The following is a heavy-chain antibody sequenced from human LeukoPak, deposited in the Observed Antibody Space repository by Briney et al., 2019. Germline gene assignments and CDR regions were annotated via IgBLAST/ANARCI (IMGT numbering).Heavy chain of an antibody. CDR1: GFTVSINY. CDR2: IYGGGST. CDR3: ARDIWL. V-gene: IGHV3-53*01. J-gene: IGHJ4*02. D-gene: IGHD3-16*01. Sequence: PGGSLRLSCAPSGFTVSINYMSWVRQAPGEGLEWVSVIYGGGSTYYADSGKGRFTISRDKSKNTLYLQMNSLRAEDTAVYYCARDIWLWGQGTLVTVSS.